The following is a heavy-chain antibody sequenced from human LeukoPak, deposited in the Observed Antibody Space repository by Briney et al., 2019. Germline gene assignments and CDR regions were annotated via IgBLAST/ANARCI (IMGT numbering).Heavy chain of an antibody. CDR3: GSPRRGY. J-gene: IGHJ4*02. CDR2: VSASGATT. CDR1: GFSFSSYA. V-gene: IGHV3-23*01. Sequence: GGSLRLSCAASGFSFSSYAMSWVRQAPGKGLEWVSGVSASGATTWYADSVKGRFIISRDNSNDTLYLQMNSLRAEDTAVYFCGSPRRGYWGQGTLVTVSS.